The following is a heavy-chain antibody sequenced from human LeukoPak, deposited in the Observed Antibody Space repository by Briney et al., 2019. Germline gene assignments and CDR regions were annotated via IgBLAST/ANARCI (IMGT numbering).Heavy chain of an antibody. V-gene: IGHV3-73*01. CDR2: IRSKANSYAT. CDR3: AREADPEGSLVAHDY. J-gene: IGHJ4*02. CDR1: GFTFSGSA. D-gene: IGHD5-12*01. Sequence: GGSLRLSCAASGFTFSGSAMHWVRQASGKGLEWVGRIRSKANSYATAYAASVKGRFTISRDNAKNSLYLQMHSLRAEDTAVYYCAREADPEGSLVAHDYWGQGTLVTVSS.